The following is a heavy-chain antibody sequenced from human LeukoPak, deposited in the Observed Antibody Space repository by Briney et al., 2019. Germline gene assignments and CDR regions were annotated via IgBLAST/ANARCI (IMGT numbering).Heavy chain of an antibody. CDR2: VSSSGGST. Sequence: GGSLRLSCAASGFTFSSYSMNWVRQAPGKGLEWVSAVSSSGGSTNYADYVKGQFTISRDNSKNTVDLHMNNLIAEDTAGYCCAKEGRKTGNTYRYEFDSWGQGTLVTVPS. D-gene: IGHD3-16*02. J-gene: IGHJ4*02. CDR1: GFTFSSYS. V-gene: IGHV3-23*01. CDR3: AKEGRKTGNTYRYEFDS.